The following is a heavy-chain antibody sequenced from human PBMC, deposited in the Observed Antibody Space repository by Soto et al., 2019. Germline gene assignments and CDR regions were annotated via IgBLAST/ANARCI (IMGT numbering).Heavy chain of an antibody. CDR2: ISSSSSYI. D-gene: IGHD3-22*01. CDR1: GFTFSSYS. Sequence: GGSLRLSCAASGFTFSSYSMNWVRQAPGKGLEWVSSISSSSSYIYYADSVKGRFTISRDNAKNSLYLQMNSLRAEDTAVYYCARGYYDSSGYYYSSLDYWGQGTLVTGS. CDR3: ARGYYDSSGYYYSSLDY. J-gene: IGHJ4*02. V-gene: IGHV3-21*01.